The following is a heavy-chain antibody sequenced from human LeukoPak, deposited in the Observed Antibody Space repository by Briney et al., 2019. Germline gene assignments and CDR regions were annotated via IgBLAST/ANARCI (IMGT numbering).Heavy chain of an antibody. V-gene: IGHV4-39*07. D-gene: IGHD3-22*01. CDR1: GTSIISDTYY. J-gene: IGHJ4*02. CDR3: ARNFYASSGYYLDDFYFGF. Sequence: PSETLSLTCTVSGTSIISDTYYWGWIRQPPGKGLEWIGSIYYSGSTYYSPSLKSRVTMSVDTSTNQFSLKLISVTAADTALYYCARNFYASSGYYLDDFYFGFWGQGTLVTVSS. CDR2: IYYSGST.